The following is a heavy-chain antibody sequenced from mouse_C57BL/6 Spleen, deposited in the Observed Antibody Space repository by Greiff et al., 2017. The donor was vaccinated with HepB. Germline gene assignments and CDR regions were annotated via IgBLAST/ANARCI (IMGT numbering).Heavy chain of an antibody. CDR2: IYPGDGDT. CDR1: GYAFSSSW. J-gene: IGHJ4*01. V-gene: IGHV1-82*01. CDR3: AGDYAMDY. Sequence: VQLQQSGPELVKPGASVKISCKASGYAFSSSWMNWVKQRPGKGLEWIGRIYPGDGDTNYNGKFKGKATLTADKSSSTAYMQLSSLTSDDSAVYFCAGDYAMDYWGQGTSVTVSS.